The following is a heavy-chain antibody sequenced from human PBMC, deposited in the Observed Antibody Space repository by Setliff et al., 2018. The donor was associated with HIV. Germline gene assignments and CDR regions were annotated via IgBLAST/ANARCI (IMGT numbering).Heavy chain of an antibody. Sequence: GGSLRLSCAASGFTFTNYYMSWIRQAPGKGLELLSYISVSGTDIKYADSVKGRFTISRDNAKNSLYLQMNSLRAEDTAVYYCVRDITTCWDVWGQGTTVTVSS. CDR3: VRDITTCWDV. CDR1: GFTFTNYY. V-gene: IGHV3-11*04. J-gene: IGHJ6*02. CDR2: ISVSGTDI. D-gene: IGHD4-4*01.